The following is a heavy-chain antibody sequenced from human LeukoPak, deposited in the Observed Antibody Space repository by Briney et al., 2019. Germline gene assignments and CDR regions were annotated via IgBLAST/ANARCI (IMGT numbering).Heavy chain of an antibody. CDR2: IGAGGDVT. V-gene: IGHV3-23*01. D-gene: IGHD5/OR15-5a*01. CDR3: AREIGLLDY. Sequence: GALELSLATSGGRFSNYGISWGRPAPGKGLEWVSSIGAGGDVTYYADSVKGRFTLSRDNSKNTLYLQMNSLRSEDTAVYFCAREIGLLDYWGQGILVTVSS. J-gene: IGHJ4*02. CDR1: GGRFSNYG.